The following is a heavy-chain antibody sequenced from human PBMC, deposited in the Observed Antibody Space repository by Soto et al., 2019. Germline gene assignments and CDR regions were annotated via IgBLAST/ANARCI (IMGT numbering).Heavy chain of an antibody. D-gene: IGHD2-21*02. J-gene: IGHJ4*02. V-gene: IGHV1-46*01. CDR1: GYTFTNEY. CDR3: AGEEGLLYFDY. CDR2: INASGGTR. Sequence: QVQLVQSGAEVKKPGASVKVSCEASGYTFTNEYMHWVRQAPGQGLEWMGIINASGGTRSYAQKFQGRVTMTRDTSTSTVYMELSSLRSEVTAVYYCAGEEGLLYFDYWGQGTLVTVSS.